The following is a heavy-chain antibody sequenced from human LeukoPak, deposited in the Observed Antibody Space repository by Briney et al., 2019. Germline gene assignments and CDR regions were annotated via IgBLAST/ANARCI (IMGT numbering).Heavy chain of an antibody. Sequence: KPSEILSLTCTVSGGSISGSSYYWGWIRQPPGKGLEWIGSIYYSGSTYYKPSLKSRVTMSVDTSKNQFSLKLSSVTAADTAVYYCAGPQRYSNYALDYWGQGTLVTVSS. CDR3: AGPQRYSNYALDY. D-gene: IGHD4-11*01. V-gene: IGHV4-39*01. CDR2: IYYSGST. J-gene: IGHJ4*02. CDR1: GGSISGSSYY.